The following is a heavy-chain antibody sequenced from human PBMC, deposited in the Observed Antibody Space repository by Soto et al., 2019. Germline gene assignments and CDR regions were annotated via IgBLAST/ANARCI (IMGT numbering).Heavy chain of an antibody. V-gene: IGHV1-18*01. CDR3: ARDRIVRYYDSSGYDFDY. D-gene: IGHD3-22*01. J-gene: IGHJ4*02. CDR2: ISAYNGNT. CDR1: GYTFTSYG. Sequence: ASVKVSCKASGYTFTSYGISWVRQAPGQGLEWMGWISAYNGNTNYAQKLQGRVTMTTDTSTSTACMELRSLRSDDTAVYYCARDRIVRYYDSSGYDFDYWGQGTLVTVSS.